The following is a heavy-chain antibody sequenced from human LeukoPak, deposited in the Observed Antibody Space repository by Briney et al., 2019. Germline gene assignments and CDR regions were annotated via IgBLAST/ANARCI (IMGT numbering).Heavy chain of an antibody. J-gene: IGHJ4*02. CDR3: ASSEQTYYDFWSGIPIGGFDC. CDR2: INPSGGST. CDR1: GYTFTSYY. Sequence: ASVKVSCKASGYTFTSYYMHWVRQAPGQGLEWMGIINPSGGSTSYAQKFQGRVTMTRDTSTSTVYMELSSLRSEDTAVYYCASSEQTYYDFWSGIPIGGFDCWGQGTLVTVSS. V-gene: IGHV1-46*03. D-gene: IGHD3-3*01.